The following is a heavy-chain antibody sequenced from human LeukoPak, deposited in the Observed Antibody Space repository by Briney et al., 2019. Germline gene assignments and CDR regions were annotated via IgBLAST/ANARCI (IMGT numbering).Heavy chain of an antibody. Sequence: PSETLSLTCAVSGDSITSHSWWSWVRQPPGKGLERIGEVHHGRASNYDPSLERRVTISVDKSKNRFSLNLRSVTAADTATYYCASHVTVLGTRGFDFWGRGTLVTVS. CDR1: GDSITSHSW. J-gene: IGHJ4*02. CDR2: VHHGRAS. D-gene: IGHD6-19*01. V-gene: IGHV4-4*02. CDR3: ASHVTVLGTRGFDF.